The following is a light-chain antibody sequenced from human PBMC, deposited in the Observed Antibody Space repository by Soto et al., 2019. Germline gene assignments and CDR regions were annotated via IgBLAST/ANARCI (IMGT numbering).Light chain of an antibody. CDR1: QSVSSSY. V-gene: IGKV3-20*01. J-gene: IGKJ2*01. Sequence: EIVLTQSPGTLSLSPGERATLSCRASQSVSSSYLAWYQQKPGQAPRLLIYGASSRATGVPDRFSGSGSGTDFTLTISRLEPEDFAVYYSQQYTSSPPAYTFGQGAKLEI. CDR3: QQYTSSPPAYT. CDR2: GAS.